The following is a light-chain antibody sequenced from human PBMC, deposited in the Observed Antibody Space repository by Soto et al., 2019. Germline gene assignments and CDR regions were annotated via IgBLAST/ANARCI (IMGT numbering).Light chain of an antibody. Sequence: EIVVTQSPGTLSLSPGERATLSCRASQSVSSSDLAWYQQKPGQAPRLLIYGASSRATGIPDRFSGSGSGTDFTLTISRLEPEDFAVYYCQQYGSSPTFGQGTKVDI. V-gene: IGKV3-20*01. CDR2: GAS. J-gene: IGKJ1*01. CDR1: QSVSSSD. CDR3: QQYGSSPT.